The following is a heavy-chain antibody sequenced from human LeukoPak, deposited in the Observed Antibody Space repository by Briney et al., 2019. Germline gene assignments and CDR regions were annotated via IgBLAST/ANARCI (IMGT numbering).Heavy chain of an antibody. CDR2: INPSGGST. D-gene: IGHD4-17*01. Sequence: ASVKVSCKASGYTFTSYGISWVRQAPGQGLEWMGIINPSGGSTSYAQKFQGRVTMTRDMSTSTVYMELSSLRSEDTAVYYCARDPLRGPSDRTGAFDIWGQGTMVTVSS. V-gene: IGHV1-46*01. CDR1: GYTFTSYG. J-gene: IGHJ3*02. CDR3: ARDPLRGPSDRTGAFDI.